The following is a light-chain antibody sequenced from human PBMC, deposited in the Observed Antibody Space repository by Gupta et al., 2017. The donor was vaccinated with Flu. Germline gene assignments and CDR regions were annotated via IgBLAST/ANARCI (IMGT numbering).Light chain of an antibody. Sequence: SSALTQPPSVSVSPGQTASITCSGDALPKQYVYWYHQKSGQAPMVVIYEDTERPSGIPDRFSGSSSGNTACLTIIGVQAEDEGDYYCQSEASSDTVVFGGGTKLTVL. V-gene: IGLV3-25*02. CDR3: QSEASSDTVV. CDR1: ALPKQY. J-gene: IGLJ2*01. CDR2: EDT.